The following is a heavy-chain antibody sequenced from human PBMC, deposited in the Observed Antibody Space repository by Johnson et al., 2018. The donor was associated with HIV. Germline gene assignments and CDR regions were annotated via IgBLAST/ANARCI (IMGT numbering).Heavy chain of an antibody. J-gene: IGHJ3*02. D-gene: IGHD6-13*01. Sequence: MLLVESGGGLVQPGGSLRLSCAASGFTVSSNYMSWVRQAPGQGLEWVTVMYSGGSTYYADSVTGRFTIPRDNSKNTLYLQMHSLRAEDTAVYYCAREAPGYSSSWYGEDAFDIWGQGTMVTVSS. CDR2: MYSGGST. CDR3: AREAPGYSSSWYGEDAFDI. V-gene: IGHV3-66*02. CDR1: GFTVSSNY.